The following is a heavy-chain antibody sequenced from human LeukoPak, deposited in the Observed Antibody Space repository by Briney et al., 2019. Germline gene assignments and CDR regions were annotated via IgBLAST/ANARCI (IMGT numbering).Heavy chain of an antibody. V-gene: IGHV3-30*18. Sequence: GTSLRLSCAASGFSFGTYAMHWVRQAPGKGLEWVAGISYDGRNKYYADSVKGRFTISRDNSKNTLYLQVSSLRAEDTAVYYCAKDLSAYYESSGPYFVGEDYWGQGTLVTVSS. D-gene: IGHD3-22*01. CDR1: GFSFGTYA. CDR3: AKDLSAYYESSGPYFVGEDY. CDR2: ISYDGRNK. J-gene: IGHJ4*02.